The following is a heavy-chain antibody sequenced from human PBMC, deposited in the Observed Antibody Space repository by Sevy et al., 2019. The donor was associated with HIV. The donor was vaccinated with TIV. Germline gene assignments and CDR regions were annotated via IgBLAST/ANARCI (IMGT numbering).Heavy chain of an antibody. CDR2: ISNDGTNK. CDR3: ARDLEFYDYGDYGPAFMPDY. D-gene: IGHD4-17*01. CDR1: GFTFSSYA. J-gene: IGHJ4*02. V-gene: IGHV3-30-3*01. Sequence: GGSLRLSCAASGFTFSSYAMHWVRQAPGKGLEWVALISNDGTNKYADSVKGRFTISRDIAKNTLHLQMNSLRAEDTAVYYCARDLEFYDYGDYGPAFMPDYWGQGTLVTVSS.